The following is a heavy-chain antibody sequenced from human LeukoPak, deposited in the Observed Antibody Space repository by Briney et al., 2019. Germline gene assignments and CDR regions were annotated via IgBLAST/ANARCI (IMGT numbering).Heavy chain of an antibody. V-gene: IGHV1-2*02. CDR3: ARGVVAATFYYYMDV. D-gene: IGHD2-15*01. J-gene: IGHJ6*03. Sequence: GASVKVSCKASGYTFTGYYIQWVRQARGQGLEWMGWINPSSGGTNYAQKFQGRVTMTRDTSISTAYMELNTLRSDDTAVYYCARGVVAATFYYYMDVWGKGTTVTVSS. CDR2: INPSSGGT. CDR1: GYTFTGYY.